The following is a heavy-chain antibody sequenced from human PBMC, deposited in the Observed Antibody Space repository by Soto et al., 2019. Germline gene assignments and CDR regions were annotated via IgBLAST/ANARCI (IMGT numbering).Heavy chain of an antibody. CDR2: IYHSGST. CDR1: GGSISSSNW. V-gene: IGHV4-4*02. D-gene: IGHD6-6*01. Sequence: KPSETLSLTCAVSGGSISSSNWWSWVRQPPGKGLEWIGEIYHSGSTNYNPSLKSRVTISVDKSKNQFSLKLSSVTAADTAVYYCARWAARAYYGMDVWGQGTTVTVSS. J-gene: IGHJ6*02. CDR3: ARWAARAYYGMDV.